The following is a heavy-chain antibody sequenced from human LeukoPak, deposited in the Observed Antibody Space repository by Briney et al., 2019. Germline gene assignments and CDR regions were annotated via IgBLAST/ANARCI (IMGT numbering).Heavy chain of an antibody. D-gene: IGHD6-6*01. Sequence: GESLKISCKGSGYSFTSYWIGWVRQLPGKGLEWMGIIYPDDSDTRYSPSFQGQVTISADKPISTAYLQWSSLKASDTAMYYCARERSSQGYFDFWGQGTLVTVSS. V-gene: IGHV5-51*04. J-gene: IGHJ4*02. CDR2: IYPDDSDT. CDR1: GYSFTSYW. CDR3: ARERSSQGYFDF.